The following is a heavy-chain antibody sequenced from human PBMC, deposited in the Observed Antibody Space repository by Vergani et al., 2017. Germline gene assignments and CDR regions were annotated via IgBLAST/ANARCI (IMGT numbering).Heavy chain of an antibody. CDR2: IYYSGST. CDR1: GGSISSGGYY. J-gene: IGHJ6*03. V-gene: IGHV4-31*03. D-gene: IGHD1-26*01. Sequence: QVQLQESGPGLVKPSQTLSLTCTVSGGSISSGGYYWSWIRQHPGKGREWIGYIYYSGSTYYNPSLKSRVTISVDTSKNQYSLKLSSVTAADAAVYYCARERGSYHPYYFYYVDFWGKGTTVTVSS. CDR3: ARERGSYHPYYFYYVDF.